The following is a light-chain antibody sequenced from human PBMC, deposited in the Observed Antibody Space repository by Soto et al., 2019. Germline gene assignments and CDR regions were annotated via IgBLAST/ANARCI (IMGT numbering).Light chain of an antibody. CDR1: QTISSW. CDR3: QHYNSYSEA. V-gene: IGKV1-5*03. CDR2: KAS. J-gene: IGKJ1*01. Sequence: DIQMTQSPSTLSGSVGDRVTITCLASQTISSWLAWYQQKPGKAPKLLIYKASTLKSGVPSRFSGSGSGTEFTLTISSLQTDDFATYYCQHYNSYSEAFGKGTK.